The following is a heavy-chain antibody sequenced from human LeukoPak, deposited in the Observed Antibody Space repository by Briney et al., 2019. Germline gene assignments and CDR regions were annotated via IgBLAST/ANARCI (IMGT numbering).Heavy chain of an antibody. D-gene: IGHD3-22*01. Sequence: ASVKVSCKASGYTFTSYDINWVRQATGQGLEWMGWMNPNSGNTGYAQKFQGRVTITRNTSISTAYMELSSLRSDDTAVYYCAISCGGDCRHPGWGYYYDSSGYYGYFQHWGQGTLVTVSS. CDR2: MNPNSGNT. CDR3: AISCGGDCRHPGWGYYYDSSGYYGYFQH. CDR1: GYTFTSYD. V-gene: IGHV1-8*03. J-gene: IGHJ1*01.